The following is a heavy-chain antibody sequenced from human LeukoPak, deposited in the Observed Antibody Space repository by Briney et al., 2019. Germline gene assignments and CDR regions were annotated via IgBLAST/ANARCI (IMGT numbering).Heavy chain of an antibody. Sequence: SETLSLTCAVYGGSFSGYYWSWIRQPPGKGLEWIGEINHSGSTNYNPSLKSRVSISVDTSKNQFSLKLSSVTAADTAVYYCARGLVAGSIDYWGQGTLVTVSS. CDR3: ARGLVAGSIDY. CDR1: GGSFSGYY. D-gene: IGHD6-19*01. CDR2: INHSGST. V-gene: IGHV4-34*01. J-gene: IGHJ4*02.